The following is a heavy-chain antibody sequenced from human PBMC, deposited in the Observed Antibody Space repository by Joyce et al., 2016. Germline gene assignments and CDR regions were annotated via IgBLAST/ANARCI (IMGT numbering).Heavy chain of an antibody. CDR2: ISHSRTT. Sequence: QVQLQESGPGLVKPSQTLSLTCTVSGGSISSGTYYWSWIRQLPGRGLDWIGSISHSRTTDYNPSLKSRMTISVDKSKNQFSLRLTSVTAADTAVYFCARAYFGDILRLGYFDFWGQGTLVTVSS. J-gene: IGHJ4*02. D-gene: IGHD1-1*01. V-gene: IGHV4-31*03. CDR1: GGSISSGTYY. CDR3: ARAYFGDILRLGYFDF.